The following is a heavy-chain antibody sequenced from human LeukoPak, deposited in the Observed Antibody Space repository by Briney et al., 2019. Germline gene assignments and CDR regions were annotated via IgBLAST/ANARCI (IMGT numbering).Heavy chain of an antibody. D-gene: IGHD5-24*01. CDR1: GFTFSSYG. V-gene: IGHV3-33*01. J-gene: IGHJ4*02. CDR3: ARAGGYNYEGLDY. CDR2: IWYDGSNK. Sequence: PGRSLRLSCAASGFTFSSYGMHWVRQAPGKGLEWVAVIWYDGSNKYYADSVKGRFTISRDNSKNTLYLQMNSLRAEDTAVYYCARAGGYNYEGLDYWGQGTLVTVSS.